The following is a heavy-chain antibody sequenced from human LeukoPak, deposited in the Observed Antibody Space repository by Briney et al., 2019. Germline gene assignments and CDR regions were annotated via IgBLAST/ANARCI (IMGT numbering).Heavy chain of an antibody. V-gene: IGHV4-38-2*01. CDR2: IYRSGST. Sequence: PSETLSLTCAVSGYSIRSGYYWGSIRQPPGKGLERIGRIYRSGSTYYNPSLKSRVNISLDTSKNQFSLKLSSVTAADTAVYYCARLWCGTACYYYYYYYMDVWGKGTTVTVSS. D-gene: IGHD2-2*01. CDR1: GYSIRSGYY. CDR3: ARLWCGTACYYYYYYYMDV. J-gene: IGHJ6*03.